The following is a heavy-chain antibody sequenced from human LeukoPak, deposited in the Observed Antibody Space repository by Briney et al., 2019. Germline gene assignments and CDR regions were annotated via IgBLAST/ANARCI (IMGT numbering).Heavy chain of an antibody. CDR2: IYPGDSDT. CDR1: GYSFTSYW. CDR3: ARDYGDPWGYYGMDV. V-gene: IGHV5-51*01. D-gene: IGHD4-17*01. J-gene: IGHJ6*02. Sequence: GESLKISCKGSGYSFTSYWIGWVRQMPGKGLEWMGIIYPGDSDTRYSPSFQGQVTISADKSISTAYLQWSSLKASDTAMYYCARDYGDPWGYYGMDVWGQGTTVTVSS.